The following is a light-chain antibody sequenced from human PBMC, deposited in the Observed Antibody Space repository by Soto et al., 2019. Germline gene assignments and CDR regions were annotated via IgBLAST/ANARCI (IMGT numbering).Light chain of an antibody. CDR2: IDS. Sequence: QSVLTQPPSASGTPGQRVTISCSGSSSNIGSNTVNWYQQLPGTAPRLLIYIDSQRPSGVPDRVSGSKSGTSASLAISGLESEDEADYFCSAWDDNGNAPVFGGGTKLTVL. CDR1: SSNIGSNT. CDR3: SAWDDNGNAPV. V-gene: IGLV1-44*01. J-gene: IGLJ3*02.